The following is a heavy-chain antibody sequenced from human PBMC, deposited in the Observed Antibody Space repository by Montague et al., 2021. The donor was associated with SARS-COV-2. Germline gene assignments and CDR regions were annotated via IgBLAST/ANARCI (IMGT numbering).Heavy chain of an antibody. J-gene: IGHJ6*02. CDR3: ARQLGYYYGMDV. Sequence: SLRLSCAASGFTFSSYGMHWVRQAPGKGLEWVAVIWYDGSNKCYADSVKGRFTISRDNSKNTLYLQMNSLRAEDTAVYYCARQLGYYYGMDVWGQGTTVTVSS. CDR2: IWYDGSNK. D-gene: IGHD3-10*01. CDR1: GFTFSSYG. V-gene: IGHV3-33*01.